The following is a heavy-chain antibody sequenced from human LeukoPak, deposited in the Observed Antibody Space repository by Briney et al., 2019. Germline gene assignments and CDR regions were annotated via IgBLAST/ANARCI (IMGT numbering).Heavy chain of an antibody. D-gene: IGHD2-2*01. CDR3: ASSPLSGLDQLLFNYYYYMDV. V-gene: IGHV1-69*13. Sequence: GASVKVSCKASGGTFSSYAISWVRQAPGQGLEWMGGIIPIFGTANYAQKFQGRVTITADESTSTAYMELSSLRSEDAAVYYCASSPLSGLDQLLFNYYYYMDVWGKGTTVTVSS. CDR2: IIPIFGTA. J-gene: IGHJ6*03. CDR1: GGTFSSYA.